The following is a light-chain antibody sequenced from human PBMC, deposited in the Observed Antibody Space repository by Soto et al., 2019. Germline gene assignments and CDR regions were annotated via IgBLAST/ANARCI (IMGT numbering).Light chain of an antibody. CDR1: QDISSS. V-gene: IGKV1-9*01. CDR3: QQQGT. Sequence: IQLTQSPSSLSASVGDRVTITCRASQDISSSLAWYQQRPGNAPKLLIYAASTLQSGVTSRFSGGGSGTDFTRTITSLQPEDLGTYYCQQQGTFGQGTKLEIK. J-gene: IGKJ2*01. CDR2: AAS.